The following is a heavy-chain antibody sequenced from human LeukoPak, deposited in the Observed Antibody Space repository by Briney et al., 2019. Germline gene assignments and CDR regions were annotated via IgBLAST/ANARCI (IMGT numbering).Heavy chain of an antibody. Sequence: EASVKVSCKASGYTFTGYYMHWVRQAPGQGLEWMGWINPNSGGTNYAQKFQGRVTMTRDTSISTAYMELSRLRSDDTAVSYCARDASGGIAAAGKPSNFDYWGQGTLVTVSS. CDR1: GYTFTGYY. D-gene: IGHD6-13*01. J-gene: IGHJ4*02. V-gene: IGHV1-2*02. CDR3: ARDASGGIAAAGKPSNFDY. CDR2: INPNSGGT.